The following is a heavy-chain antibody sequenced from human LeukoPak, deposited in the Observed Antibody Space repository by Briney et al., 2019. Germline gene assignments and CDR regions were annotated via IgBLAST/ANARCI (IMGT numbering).Heavy chain of an antibody. D-gene: IGHD2-2*01. CDR2: IWYDGSNK. J-gene: IGHJ5*02. CDR3: ARDPLRNIVVVPAALTKFQNWFDP. CDR1: GFTFSSYG. V-gene: IGHV3-33*01. Sequence: GGSLRLSCAASGFTFSSYGMPWVRQAPGKGLEWVAVIWYDGSNKHYADSVKGRFTISRDNSKNTLYLQMNSLRAEDTAVYYCARDPLRNIVVVPAALTKFQNWFDPWGQGTLVTVSS.